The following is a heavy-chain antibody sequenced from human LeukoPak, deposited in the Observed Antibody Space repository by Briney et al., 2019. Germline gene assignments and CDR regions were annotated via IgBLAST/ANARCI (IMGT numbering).Heavy chain of an antibody. V-gene: IGHV3-21*01. CDR2: ISGSGGST. CDR3: ARWGGYFDY. Sequence: GGSLRLSCAASGFTFSSYSMNWVRQAPGKGLEWVSAISGSGGSTYYADSVKGRFTISRDNAKNSLYLQMNSLRAEDTAVYYCARWGGYFDYWGQGTLVTVSS. CDR1: GFTFSSYS. J-gene: IGHJ4*02. D-gene: IGHD3-16*01.